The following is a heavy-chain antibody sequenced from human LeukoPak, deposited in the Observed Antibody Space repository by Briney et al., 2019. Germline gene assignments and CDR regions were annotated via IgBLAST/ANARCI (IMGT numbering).Heavy chain of an antibody. CDR1: GGTFSSYA. CDR3: ARTQTTVTTVYYYMDV. Sequence: SVKVSCKASGGTFSSYAISWVRQAPGQGLEWMGGIIPIFGTANYAQKFQGRVTITTDESTSTAYMELSSLRSEDTAVYYCARTQTTVTTVYYYMDVWGKGTTVTVSS. J-gene: IGHJ6*03. V-gene: IGHV1-69*05. CDR2: IIPIFGTA. D-gene: IGHD4-17*01.